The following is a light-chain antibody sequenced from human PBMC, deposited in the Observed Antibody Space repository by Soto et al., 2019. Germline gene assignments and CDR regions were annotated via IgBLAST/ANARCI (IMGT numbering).Light chain of an antibody. CDR1: QSIRSW. Sequence: DIQMTQSPSTLSASVGDRVTITCRASQSIRSWLAWYQQKPGKAPNLLIYEASRLESAVPSRFSGSASGTEFPLTINSLQPDDFATYYCQQYSSYPETFGQGTKVEIK. CDR2: EAS. J-gene: IGKJ1*01. V-gene: IGKV1-5*03. CDR3: QQYSSYPET.